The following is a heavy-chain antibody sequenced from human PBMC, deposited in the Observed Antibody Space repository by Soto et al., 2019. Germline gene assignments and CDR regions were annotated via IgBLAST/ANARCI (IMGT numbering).Heavy chain of an antibody. CDR1: GGSFGSSSHY. CDR2: MFYFGST. CDR3: ARHHFYCTGGSCYLQAYHYYGLDV. V-gene: IGHV4-39*01. D-gene: IGHD2-15*01. J-gene: IGHJ6*02. Sequence: SETLSLTCTVSGGSFGSSSHYWGWIRQPPGKGLEWLGTMFYFGSTYYNTSLESRVTISVDPSKNQFSLKLSSVTAADTAVYYCARHHFYCTGGSCYLQAYHYYGLDVWGQGTTVTVSS.